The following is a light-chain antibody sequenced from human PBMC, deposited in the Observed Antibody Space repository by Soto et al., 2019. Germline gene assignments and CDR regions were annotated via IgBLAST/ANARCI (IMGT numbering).Light chain of an antibody. J-gene: IGKJ3*01. CDR3: QHRHN. V-gene: IGKV3-11*01. CDR1: QSVSND. Sequence: PGARATLSCRASQSVSNDFAWYQQKPGQAPRLLIYGASDRATAIPARFSGSGSGTDFTLTISSLEPEDFAVYYCQHRHNFGPGTKVDIK. CDR2: GAS.